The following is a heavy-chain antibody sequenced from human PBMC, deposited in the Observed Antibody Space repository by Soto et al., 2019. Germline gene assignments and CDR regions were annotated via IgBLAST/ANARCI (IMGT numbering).Heavy chain of an antibody. J-gene: IGHJ6*02. D-gene: IGHD3-22*01. CDR1: GFTITSSA. V-gene: IGHV1-58*01. CDR3: AADHTYYYDSSGSPAWYYGMDV. Sequence: ASVKVSCKASGFTITSSAVQWGRQARGQRLEWIGWIVVGSGNTNYAQKFQERVTITRDMSTSTAYMGLSSLRSEDTAVYYCAADHTYYYDSSGSPAWYYGMDVWGQGTTVTVSS. CDR2: IVVGSGNT.